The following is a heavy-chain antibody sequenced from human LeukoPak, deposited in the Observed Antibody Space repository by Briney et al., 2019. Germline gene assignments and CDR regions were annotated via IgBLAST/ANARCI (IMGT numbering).Heavy chain of an antibody. CDR1: EFTVTTNH. CDR3: ARGGQWFPLEI. V-gene: IGHV3-66*01. J-gene: IGHJ3*02. Sequence: PGGSLRLSCAASEFTVTTNHMTWVRQAPGKGLEWVSVIYSGGSTYYADSVKGRFTISRDNSKNTLYLQMNSLRAEDTAVYYCARGGQWFPLEIWGQGTMVTVSS. CDR2: IYSGGST. D-gene: IGHD3-22*01.